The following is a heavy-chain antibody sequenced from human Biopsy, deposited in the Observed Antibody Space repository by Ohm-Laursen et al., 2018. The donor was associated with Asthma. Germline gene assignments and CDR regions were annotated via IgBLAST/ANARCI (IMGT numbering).Heavy chain of an antibody. D-gene: IGHD3-10*01. V-gene: IGHV1-18*01. CDR2: ISVYNGNT. CDR3: ARAVDYSHYYGIDV. Sequence: ASVKVSCKTSGYTFNSAGITWVRQAFGQGLEWMGWISVYNGNTKVAQKLQDRVTMITDTSTSTAYMELRSLRSDDTAVYFCARAVDYSHYYGIDVWGQGTTVTVS. J-gene: IGHJ6*02. CDR1: GYTFNSAG.